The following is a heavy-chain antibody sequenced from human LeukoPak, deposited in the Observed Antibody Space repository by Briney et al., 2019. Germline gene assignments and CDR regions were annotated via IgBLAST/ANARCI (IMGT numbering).Heavy chain of an antibody. CDR3: AKEHNTGRPNLDY. CDR2: IDRDSGGT. CDR1: GFRFDEYN. J-gene: IGHJ4*02. D-gene: IGHD2-8*02. V-gene: IGHV3-43*01. Sequence: PGGSLRLSCATSGFRFDEYNIHWVRQPPGRGLEWVSVIDRDSGGTHYADSVRGRFTISRDNIKKSLNLQMNSLTTEDTAFYYCAKEHNTGRPNLDYWGQGTLVTVSS.